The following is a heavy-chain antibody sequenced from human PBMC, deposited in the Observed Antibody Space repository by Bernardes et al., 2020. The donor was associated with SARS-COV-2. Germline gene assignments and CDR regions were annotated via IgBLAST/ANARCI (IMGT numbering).Heavy chain of an antibody. Sequence: DSVQVSCKVSGYTLTALSMHWVRQAPGKGLEWMGGFDPEDGETIYAQKFQGRVTMTEDTSTDTAYMELSSLRSEDTAVYYCATDRGAIFGVVILVYWGQGTLVTVSS. CDR2: FDPEDGET. CDR1: GYTLTALS. V-gene: IGHV1-24*01. CDR3: ATDRGAIFGVVILVY. D-gene: IGHD3-3*01. J-gene: IGHJ4*02.